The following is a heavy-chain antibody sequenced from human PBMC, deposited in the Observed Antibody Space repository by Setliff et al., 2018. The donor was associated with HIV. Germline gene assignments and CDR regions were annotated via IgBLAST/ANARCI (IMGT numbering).Heavy chain of an antibody. Sequence: LRLSCAASGFTFNSHTMHWVRQAPGKGLEWVASMSRDGSNKYYADSVMGRFTISRDNSKNTLYLQMDSLRVEDAAVYYCAREMIRGVVGSISCDFWGQGTLVTVS. CDR2: MSRDGSNK. V-gene: IGHV3-30*04. CDR1: GFTFNSHT. J-gene: IGHJ4*02. D-gene: IGHD3-10*01. CDR3: AREMIRGVVGSISCDF.